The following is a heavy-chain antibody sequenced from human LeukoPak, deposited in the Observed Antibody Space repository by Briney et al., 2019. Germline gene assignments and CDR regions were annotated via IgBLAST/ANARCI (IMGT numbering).Heavy chain of an antibody. CDR1: GYTFTRYY. Sequence: ASVKVSCKASGYTFTRYYMHWVRQAPGQGLEWMGIINPSGDSTNYAQKFQGRVTMTRYTSTSTVYMELSSLRSEDTAVYYCTRGPSSTSCLYDPWGQGTLVTVSS. D-gene: IGHD2-2*01. J-gene: IGHJ5*02. CDR2: INPSGDST. V-gene: IGHV1-46*03. CDR3: TRGPSSTSCLYDP.